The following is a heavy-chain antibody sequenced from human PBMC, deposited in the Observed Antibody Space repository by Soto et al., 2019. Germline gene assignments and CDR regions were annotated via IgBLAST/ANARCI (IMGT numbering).Heavy chain of an antibody. D-gene: IGHD1-26*01. CDR2: ISGDGTDT. CDR1: GFTFSMYW. Sequence: PGGSLRLSCAASGFTFSMYWMHWVRQAPGKGLLWVSRISGDGTDTTYADSVKGRFAISRDNAKNTVYLQMNGLRAEDTAVYYCAKDVEGGSLFRGAFDYWGQGTQVTVSS. CDR3: AKDVEGGSLFRGAFDY. V-gene: IGHV3-74*03. J-gene: IGHJ4*02.